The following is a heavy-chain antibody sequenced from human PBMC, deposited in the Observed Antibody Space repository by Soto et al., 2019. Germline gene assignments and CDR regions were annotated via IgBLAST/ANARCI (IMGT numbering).Heavy chain of an antibody. J-gene: IGHJ4*02. CDR1: GYNFTTFW. CDR2: IYPGDSGT. CDR3: ARLGFPGAIYFDS. Sequence: GESLKISCKGSGYNFTTFWIGWVRQMPGKGLEWMGIIYPGDSGTKYRPDFEGQVTISADRSTNTAYLQWRSLRASDTAMYYCARLGFPGAIYFDSWGLGTLVTVSS. V-gene: IGHV5-51*01.